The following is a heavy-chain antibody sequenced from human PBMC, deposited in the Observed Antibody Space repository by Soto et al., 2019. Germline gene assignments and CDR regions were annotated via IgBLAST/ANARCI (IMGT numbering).Heavy chain of an antibody. V-gene: IGHV3-15*01. Sequence: PGGSLRLSCAASGFSFSSAWMSWVRQTPEKGLEWVGRIKSKSDGGTTDYAAPVKGRFTISRDDSENTLYLQMNSLRIEDTAVYFCAKEDPSGRYSLDYWGQGSQVTVSS. CDR2: IKSKSDGGTT. CDR3: AKEDPSGRYSLDY. CDR1: GFSFSSAW. D-gene: IGHD1-26*01. J-gene: IGHJ4*02.